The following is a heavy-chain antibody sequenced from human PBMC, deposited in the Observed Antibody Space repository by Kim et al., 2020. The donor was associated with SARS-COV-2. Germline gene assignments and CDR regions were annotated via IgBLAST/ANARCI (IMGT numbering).Heavy chain of an antibody. V-gene: IGHV1-3*01. CDR3: ARRGLGHGLDV. CDR2: INAGNGYK. CDR1: GYTFPTYS. D-gene: IGHD4-17*01. Sequence: ASVKVSCKPSGYTFPTYSIHWVRQAPGQRLEWMGWINAGNGYKKYSQQFQDRVTMTRDTAASTVYMELSSLRSEDTALYYCARRGLGHGLDVWGQGTAVT. J-gene: IGHJ6*02.